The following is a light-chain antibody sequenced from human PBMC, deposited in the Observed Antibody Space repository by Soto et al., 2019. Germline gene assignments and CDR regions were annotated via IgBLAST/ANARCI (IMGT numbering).Light chain of an antibody. Sequence: QSALTQPASVSGSPGQSITISCTGTSSDVGGYDFVSWYQQRPGKAPKLIIYDVSNRPSEVSNRFSGSKSGNTASLTMSGLHAEDEADYYFTSYTRGDIGVFGGGTKLTVL. CDR2: DVS. J-gene: IGLJ3*02. CDR1: SSDVGGYDF. CDR3: TSYTRGDIGV. V-gene: IGLV2-14*01.